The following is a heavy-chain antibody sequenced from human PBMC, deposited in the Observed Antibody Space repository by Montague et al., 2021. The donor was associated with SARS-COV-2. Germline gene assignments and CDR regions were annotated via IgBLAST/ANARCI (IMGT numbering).Heavy chain of an antibody. CDR3: AGDRGRFWHFDL. J-gene: IGHJ2*01. CDR1: GGSISSYY. V-gene: IGHV4-59*01. D-gene: IGHD5-12*01. Sequence: SETLSLTCTVSGGSISSYYWNWIRQSPGKGLEWIGYIYYSGSTKXNPSFKSRVTMLVDTPKRQMSLRLNSVTAADTAVYYCAGDRGRFWHFDLWGRGTLVTVSS. CDR2: IYYSGST.